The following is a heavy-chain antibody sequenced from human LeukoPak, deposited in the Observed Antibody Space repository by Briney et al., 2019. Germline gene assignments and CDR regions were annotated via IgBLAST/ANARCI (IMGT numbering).Heavy chain of an antibody. CDR1: GFTFSSYW. J-gene: IGHJ3*02. CDR3: ARNRYPYYYGSGTGSAFDI. D-gene: IGHD3-10*01. Sequence: PGGSLRLSCAASGFTFSSYWMHWVRQAPGKGLVWVSRINSDGSSTSYADSVKGRFTISRDNAKNTLYLQMNSLRAEDTAVYYCARNRYPYYYGSGTGSAFDIWGRGTMVKVSS. V-gene: IGHV3-74*01. CDR2: INSDGSST.